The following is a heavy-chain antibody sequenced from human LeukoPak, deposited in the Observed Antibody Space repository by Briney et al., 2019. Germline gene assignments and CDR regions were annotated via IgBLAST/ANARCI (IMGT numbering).Heavy chain of an antibody. CDR1: XXSFXXYW. CDR2: IYPGDSDT. CDR3: XXXXXXXTTVTN. Sequence: SXXSFXXYWIGWVRQMPGKGLEWMGIIYPGDSDTRYSPSFQGQVAISADXSISTAYLQWSRLKASDTAMYYCXXXXXXXTTVTNWGQGTLVTVSS. D-gene: IGHD4-17*01. J-gene: IGHJ4*02. V-gene: IGHV5-51*01.